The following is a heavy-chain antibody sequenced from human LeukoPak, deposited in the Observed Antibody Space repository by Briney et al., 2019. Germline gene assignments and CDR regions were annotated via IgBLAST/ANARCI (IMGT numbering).Heavy chain of an antibody. CDR3: AKEHTTVTTSGIDY. Sequence: TGGSLRLSCAASGFTLSSYGMSWVRQAPGKGLEWVSAISGSGDRTYYADSVKGRFTISRDNSKNTLYLQMNSLRAEDTAVYYCAKEHTTVTTSGIDYWGQGTLVTVSS. D-gene: IGHD4-17*01. J-gene: IGHJ4*02. CDR2: ISGSGDRT. V-gene: IGHV3-23*01. CDR1: GFTLSSYG.